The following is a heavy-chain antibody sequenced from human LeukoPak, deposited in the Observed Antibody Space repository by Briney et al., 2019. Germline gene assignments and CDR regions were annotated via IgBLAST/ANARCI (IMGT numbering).Heavy chain of an antibody. V-gene: IGHV3-11*06. CDR2: ISSSSSYT. CDR3: AVRRITVVRGVIGPDWFDP. D-gene: IGHD3-10*01. CDR1: GFTFSDYY. J-gene: IGHJ5*02. Sequence: GGSLRLSCAASGFTFSDYYMSWIRQAPGKGLEWVSYISSSSSYTNYADSVKGRFTISRDNAKNSLYLQMNSLRAEDTAVYYCAVRRITVVRGVIGPDWFDPWGQGTLVTVSS.